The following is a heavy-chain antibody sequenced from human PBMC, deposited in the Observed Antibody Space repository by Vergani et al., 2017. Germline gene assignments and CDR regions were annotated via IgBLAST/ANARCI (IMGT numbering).Heavy chain of an antibody. CDR1: GFTFSSYA. V-gene: IGHV3-30-3*01. CDR2: ISYDGSNK. J-gene: IGHJ4*02. D-gene: IGHD2/OR15-2a*01. Sequence: VQLVESGGGVVQPGRSLRLSCAASGFTFSSYAMHWVRQAPGKGLEWVAVISYDGSNKYYADSVKGRFTISRDNSKNTLYLQMNSLRAEDTAVYYCARDLMSRGISSQFDYWGQGTLVTVSS. CDR3: ARDLMSRGISSQFDY.